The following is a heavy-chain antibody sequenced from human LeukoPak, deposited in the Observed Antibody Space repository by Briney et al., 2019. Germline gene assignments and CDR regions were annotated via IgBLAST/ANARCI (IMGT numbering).Heavy chain of an antibody. CDR1: GFTFSSYA. CDR2: SSYDGNNK. D-gene: IGHD1/OR15-1a*01. J-gene: IGHJ4*02. V-gene: IGHV3-30*18. CDR3: AKWHPRTFGYFDF. Sequence: GGSLRLSCAASGFTFSSYAMSLVRQAPGKGLEWVSFSSYDGNNKYSADSVKGRFTISRDNSKSTLYLQMNSLRPEDTAVYYCAKWHPRTFGYFDFWGQGTLVTVSS.